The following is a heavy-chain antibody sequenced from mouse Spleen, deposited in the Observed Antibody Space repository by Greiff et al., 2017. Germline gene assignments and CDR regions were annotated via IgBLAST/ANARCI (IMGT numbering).Heavy chain of an antibody. V-gene: IGHV1-76*01. CDR1: GYTFTDYY. J-gene: IGHJ2*01. CDR2: IYPGSGNT. Sequence: QVQLQQSGAELVRPGASVKLSCKASGYTFTDYYINWVKQRPGQGLEWIARIYPGSGNTYYNEKFKGKATLTAEKSSSTAYMQLSSLTSEDSAVYFCARGGVTTVYFDYWGQGTTLTVSS. CDR3: ARGGVTTVYFDY. D-gene: IGHD1-1*01.